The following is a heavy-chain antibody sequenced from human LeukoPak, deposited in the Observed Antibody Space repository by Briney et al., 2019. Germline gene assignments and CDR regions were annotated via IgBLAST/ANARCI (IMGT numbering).Heavy chain of an antibody. V-gene: IGHV3-74*01. Sequence: PGGSLRLSCAASGFTFSSYWMHWVRQAPGKGLVWVSRINSDGSSTSYADSVKGRFTISRDNAKNTLYLQMNSLRAEDTAVYYCAREYYGSGSYYIYYYYYMDVWGKGTTVTISS. CDR2: INSDGSST. D-gene: IGHD3-10*01. J-gene: IGHJ6*03. CDR1: GFTFSSYW. CDR3: AREYYGSGSYYIYYYYYMDV.